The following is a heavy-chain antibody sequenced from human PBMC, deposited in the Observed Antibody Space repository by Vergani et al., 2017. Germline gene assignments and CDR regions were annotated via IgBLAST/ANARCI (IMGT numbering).Heavy chain of an antibody. V-gene: IGHV3-21*06. Sequence: EVQLLESGGGLVQPGGSLRLSCAASGFTLSSYAMSWVRQAPGKGLEWVAFIGSSGPYINYADSVKGRFIISRDNTNNSLFLQLRSLRAEDAAVYYCARDCTSGGCPDNYGMDVWRQGATVTDSS. CDR3: ARDCTSGGCPDNYGMDV. D-gene: IGHD2-8*01. J-gene: IGHJ6*02. CDR2: IGSSGPYI. CDR1: GFTLSSYA.